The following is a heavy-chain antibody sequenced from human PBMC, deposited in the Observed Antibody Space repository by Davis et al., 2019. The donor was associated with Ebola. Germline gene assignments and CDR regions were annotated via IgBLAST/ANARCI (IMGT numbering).Heavy chain of an antibody. J-gene: IGHJ6*02. D-gene: IGHD1-7*01. Sequence: GESLKISCAASGFTFSSYAMSWVRQAPGKGLEWVSAISGSGGSTYYADSVKGRFTISRDNSKNSLYLQMNSLRAEDTAVYYCARGDNWNYSGGMDVWGQGTTVTVSS. CDR2: ISGSGGST. V-gene: IGHV3-23*01. CDR1: GFTFSSYA. CDR3: ARGDNWNYSGGMDV.